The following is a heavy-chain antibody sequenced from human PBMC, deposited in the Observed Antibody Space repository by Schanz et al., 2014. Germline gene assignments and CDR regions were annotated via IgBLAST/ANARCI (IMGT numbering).Heavy chain of an antibody. CDR3: FSMHYGNSVY. J-gene: IGHJ4*02. CDR2: VRNRRNSDII. D-gene: IGHD1-7*01. Sequence: VQLVESGGGLVKPGGSLRLSCAASGFTFSDNFMSWIRQAPGKGLEWLGRVRNRRNSDIIEYAASVEGRFTISRDESKNSVYLQMNSLQTDDTAVYYCFSMHYGNSVYWGQGTLVTVSS. CDR1: GFTFSDNF. V-gene: IGHV3-72*01.